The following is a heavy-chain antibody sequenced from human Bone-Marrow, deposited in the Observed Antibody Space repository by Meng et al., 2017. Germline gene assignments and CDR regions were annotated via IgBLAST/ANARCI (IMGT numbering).Heavy chain of an antibody. J-gene: IGHJ4*02. CDR3: AREEITGSASAFDY. Sequence: GGSLRLSCEASGFTFSTSEMNWVRQAPGKGLKWLSYINGGSNPIYYADSVKGRFTTSRDNAKNSLYLQMNSLRADDTAVYYCAREEITGSASAFDYWGQGTLVTVSS. CDR1: GFTFSTSE. CDR2: INGGSNPI. V-gene: IGHV3-48*03. D-gene: IGHD1-14*01.